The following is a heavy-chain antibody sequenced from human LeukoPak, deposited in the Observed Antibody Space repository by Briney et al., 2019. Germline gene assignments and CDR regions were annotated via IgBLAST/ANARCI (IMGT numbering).Heavy chain of an antibody. CDR3: ARGEDNYGGWFDP. J-gene: IGHJ5*02. V-gene: IGHV3-48*03. D-gene: IGHD4-23*01. CDR1: GFTFSSYE. CDR2: ISSSDSTI. Sequence: GGSLRLSWAASGFTFSSYEMNWVRQAPGKGLEWVSYISSSDSTIYYADSVKGRFTISRDNAKNSLYLQMNSLRPEDTAVYYCARGEDNYGGWFDPWGQGTLVTVSS.